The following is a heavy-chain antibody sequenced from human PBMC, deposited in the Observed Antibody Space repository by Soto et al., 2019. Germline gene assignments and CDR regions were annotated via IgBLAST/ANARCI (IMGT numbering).Heavy chain of an antibody. V-gene: IGHV1-69*06. CDR1: GGTFSSYA. CDR2: IIPIFGTA. D-gene: IGHD3-3*01. CDR3: AGYQNYDFWSGSPFDY. J-gene: IGHJ4*02. Sequence: SVKVSCKASGGTFSSYAISWVRQAPGQGLEWMGGIIPIFGTANYAQKFQGRVTITADKSTGTAYMELSSLRSEDTAVYYCAGYQNYDFWSGSPFDYWGQGTLVTVSS.